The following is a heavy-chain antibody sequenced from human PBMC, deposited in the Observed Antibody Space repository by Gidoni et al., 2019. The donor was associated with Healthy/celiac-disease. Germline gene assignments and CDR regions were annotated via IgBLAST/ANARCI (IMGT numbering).Heavy chain of an antibody. CDR1: GYSISSGYY. CDR2: IYHSGST. J-gene: IGHJ4*02. CDR3: ARGTWIVDY. D-gene: IGHD5-12*01. Sequence: QVQLQESGPGLVKPSETLSLTCTVPGYSISSGYYWGWIRQPPGKGLAWIGSIYHSGSTYYNPSLKSRVTISVDTSKNQFSLKLSSVTAADTAVYYCARGTWIVDYWGQGTLVTVSS. V-gene: IGHV4-38-2*02.